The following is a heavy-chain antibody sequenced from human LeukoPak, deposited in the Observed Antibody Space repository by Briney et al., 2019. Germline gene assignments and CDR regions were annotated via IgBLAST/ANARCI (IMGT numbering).Heavy chain of an antibody. J-gene: IGHJ4*02. CDR1: GGTFSSYA. CDR2: IIPIFGTA. CDR3: ARESAAAGTFVN. Sequence: GASVKVSCKASGGTFSSYAISWVRQAPGQGLEWMGGIIPIFGTANYAQKFQGRVTITTDESTSTVYMELSSLRSEDTAVYYCARESAAAGTFVNWGQGNLVTVSS. D-gene: IGHD6-13*01. V-gene: IGHV1-69*05.